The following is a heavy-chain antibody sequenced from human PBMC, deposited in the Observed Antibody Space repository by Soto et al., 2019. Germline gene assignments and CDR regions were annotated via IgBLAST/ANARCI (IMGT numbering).Heavy chain of an antibody. CDR3: ARDVVPGSGYGGNSAHWFDP. CDR2: INAGNGNT. CDR1: GYTFTSYA. V-gene: IGHV1-3*01. J-gene: IGHJ5*02. D-gene: IGHD4-17*01. Sequence: AASVKVSCKASGYTFTSYAMHWVRQAPGQRLEWMGWINAGNGNTKYSQKFQGRVTITRDTSASTAYMELSSLRSEDTAVYYCARDVVPGSGYGGNSAHWFDPWGQGTLVTVSS.